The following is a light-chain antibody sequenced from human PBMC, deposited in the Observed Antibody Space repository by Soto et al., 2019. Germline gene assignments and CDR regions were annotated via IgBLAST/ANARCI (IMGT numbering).Light chain of an antibody. V-gene: IGKV3-11*01. CDR2: DAS. CDR1: QSIGSE. CDR3: QQRYSWPIT. J-gene: IGKJ5*01. Sequence: EIVLTQSPATLSLSAGEGATLSCRASQSIGSELAWYQQKPGQAPRLVIADASNKATGIPARFSGSGSATDFTLTIRTVEPGDLGIYYCQQRYSWPITFGQGTRLEIK.